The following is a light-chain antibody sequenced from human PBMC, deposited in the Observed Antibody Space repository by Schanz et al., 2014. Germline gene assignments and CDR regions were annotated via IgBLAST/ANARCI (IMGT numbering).Light chain of an antibody. V-gene: IGLV1-40*01. J-gene: IGLJ3*02. Sequence: QSVLTQPPSVSGAPGQRVTISCTGSSSNIGAGYDVHWYQQLPGTAPKLLIYGNSNRPSGVPDRFSGSKSGTSASLAITGLQAEDEADYFCATWDGSFGVFGGGTKLTVL. CDR2: GNS. CDR1: SSNIGAGYD. CDR3: ATWDGSFGV.